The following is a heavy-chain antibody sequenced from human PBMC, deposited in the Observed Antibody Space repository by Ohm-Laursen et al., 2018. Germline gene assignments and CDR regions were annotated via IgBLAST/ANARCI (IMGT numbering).Heavy chain of an antibody. Sequence: SLRLSCAASGFTLNSHWMHRVRQGPGEGLVWVSRITSDGTSTAYADSVRGRFTISRDTAKNTLYLQMNSLRVEDTAVYYCARNPYDYWGQGTLVTVSS. V-gene: IGHV3-74*01. CDR3: ARNPYDY. CDR1: GFTLNSHW. D-gene: IGHD1-14*01. J-gene: IGHJ4*02. CDR2: ITSDGTST.